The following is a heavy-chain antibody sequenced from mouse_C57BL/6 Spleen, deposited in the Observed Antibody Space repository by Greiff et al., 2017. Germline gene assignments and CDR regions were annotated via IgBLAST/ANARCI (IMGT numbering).Heavy chain of an antibody. CDR2: ISSGSSTI. CDR3: ARKAYYGSSPYAMDY. V-gene: IGHV5-17*01. Sequence: EVKLVESGGGLVKPGGSLKLSCAASGFTFSDYGMHWVRQAPEKGLEWVAYISSGSSTIYYADTVKGRFTISRDNAKNTLFLQMTSLRSADTAMYYCARKAYYGSSPYAMDYWGQGTSVTVSS. CDR1: GFTFSDYG. J-gene: IGHJ4*01. D-gene: IGHD1-1*01.